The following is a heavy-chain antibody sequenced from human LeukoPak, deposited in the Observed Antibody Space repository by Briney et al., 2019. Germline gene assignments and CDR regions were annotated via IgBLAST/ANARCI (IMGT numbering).Heavy chain of an antibody. CDR2: IKQDGSEK. CDR3: ARGGRRDGYNSY. J-gene: IGHJ4*02. D-gene: IGHD5-24*01. V-gene: IGHV3-7*01. Sequence: GGSLRLSCVASGFTFSRYWMTWVRQAPGKGLEWVANIKQDGSEKYYVDSVKGRFTISRENSKNSLSLQMSSLRAEDTAVYYCARGGRRDGYNSYWGQGTLVTVSS. CDR1: GFTFSRYW.